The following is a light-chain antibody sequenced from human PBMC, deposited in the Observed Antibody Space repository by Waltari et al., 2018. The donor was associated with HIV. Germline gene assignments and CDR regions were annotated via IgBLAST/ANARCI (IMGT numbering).Light chain of an antibody. CDR3: ATRDGSLKV. V-gene: IGLV1-47*01. CDR1: SSNIGSNH. CDR2: RNN. Sequence: QSVLTQPPSASGTPGQVVTISCVGDSSNIGSNHVYWYQQLPGTAPKVLIYRNNQRPSGVPDRFSGSKSGASASLTISGLRSADEAVYFCATRDGSLKVFGGGTKLTVL. J-gene: IGLJ3*02.